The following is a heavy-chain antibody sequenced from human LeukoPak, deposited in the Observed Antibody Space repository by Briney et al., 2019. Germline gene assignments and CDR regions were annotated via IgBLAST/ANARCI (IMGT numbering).Heavy chain of an antibody. CDR2: IYYSGST. V-gene: IGHV4-61*01. Sequence: SETLSLTCAVSGGSIRNSSFYWSWIRQPPGKGLEWIGYIYYSGSTNYNPSLKSRVTISVDTSKNQFSLKLSSVTAADTAVYYCARGYYYDSSGYYYRYNWFDPWGQGTLVTVSS. CDR3: ARGYYYDSSGYYYRYNWFDP. D-gene: IGHD3-22*01. CDR1: GGSIRNSSFY. J-gene: IGHJ5*02.